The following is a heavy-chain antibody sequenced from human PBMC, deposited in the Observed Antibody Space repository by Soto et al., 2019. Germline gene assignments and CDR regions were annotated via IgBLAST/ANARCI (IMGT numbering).Heavy chain of an antibody. CDR1: GFTFSSYA. V-gene: IGHV3-30-3*01. CDR2: ISYDGSNK. Sequence: QVQLVESGGGVVQPGRSLRLSCAASGFTFSSYAMHWVRQAPGKGLEWVAVISYDGSNKYYADSVKGRFTISRDNSKNSLYLQMNSLRAEDTAVYYCARDGTAIAAAGTWFDPWGQGTLVTVSS. D-gene: IGHD6-13*01. J-gene: IGHJ5*02. CDR3: ARDGTAIAAAGTWFDP.